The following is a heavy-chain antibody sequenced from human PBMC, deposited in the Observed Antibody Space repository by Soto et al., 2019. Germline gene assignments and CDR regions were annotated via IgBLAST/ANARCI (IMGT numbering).Heavy chain of an antibody. V-gene: IGHV4-31*03. Sequence: SETLSLTCTVSGGSISSGGYYWSWIRQHPGKGLEWIGYIYYSGSTYYNPSLKSRVTISVDTSKNQFSLKLSSVTAADTAVYYCARVQNLSYFDYWGQGTLVTVSS. J-gene: IGHJ4*02. CDR3: ARVQNLSYFDY. D-gene: IGHD1-1*01. CDR1: GGSISSGGYY. CDR2: IYYSGST.